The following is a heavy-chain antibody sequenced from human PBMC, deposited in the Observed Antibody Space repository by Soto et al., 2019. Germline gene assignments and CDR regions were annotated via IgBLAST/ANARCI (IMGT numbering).Heavy chain of an antibody. CDR2: IWDEGSNK. Sequence: GGCLRLSWAASGFTFGSYGMHWVRQAPGKGLGWVAVIWDEGSNKYYADSVKGRFTISRDNSKHTLYLQMNSLRAEDTAVYHCASVGWDRLRSWTTEAYFDYLGQGILVSGAS. CDR1: GFTFGSYG. CDR3: ASVGWDRLRSWTTEAYFDY. J-gene: IGHJ4*02. D-gene: IGHD1-26*01. V-gene: IGHV3-33*01.